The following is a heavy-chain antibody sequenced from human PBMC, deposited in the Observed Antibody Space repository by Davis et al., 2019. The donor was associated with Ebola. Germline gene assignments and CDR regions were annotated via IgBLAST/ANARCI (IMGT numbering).Heavy chain of an antibody. V-gene: IGHV1-18*01. Sequence: AASVKVSCKASGYTFTSYGISWVRQAPGQGLEWMGWISAYNGNTNYAQKLQGRVTMTTDTSTSTAYMELRSLRSDDTAVYYCARATRQYVATITNYWGQGTLVTVSS. CDR2: ISAYNGNT. J-gene: IGHJ4*02. D-gene: IGHD5-12*01. CDR1: GYTFTSYG. CDR3: ARATRQYVATITNY.